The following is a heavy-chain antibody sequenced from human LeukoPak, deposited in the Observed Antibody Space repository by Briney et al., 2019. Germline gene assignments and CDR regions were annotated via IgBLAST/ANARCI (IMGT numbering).Heavy chain of an antibody. Sequence: GGSLRLSCAVSGFTFSNFWMSWVRQAPGRGLEWVANIHPEGNEKYHVESVKGRFIISRDNTKNLLFLRMNGLRVEDTAVYYCARGDDFSGDHWGQGTLVTVSS. CDR1: GFTFSNFW. V-gene: IGHV3-7*04. J-gene: IGHJ4*02. D-gene: IGHD1-1*01. CDR2: IHPEGNEK. CDR3: ARGDDFSGDH.